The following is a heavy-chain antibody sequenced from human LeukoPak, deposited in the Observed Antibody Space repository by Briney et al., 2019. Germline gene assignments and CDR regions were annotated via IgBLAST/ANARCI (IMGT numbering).Heavy chain of an antibody. CDR1: GGSISSSSYY. J-gene: IGHJ3*02. CDR2: IYYSGST. V-gene: IGHV4-39*01. CDR3: AGTMVRGVIGAFDI. D-gene: IGHD3-10*01. Sequence: SETLSLTCTVSGGSISSSSYYWGWIRQPPGKGLEWIGSIYYSGSTCYNPSLKSRVTISVDTSKNQFSLKLSSVTAADTAVYYCAGTMVRGVIGAFDIWGQGTMVTVSS.